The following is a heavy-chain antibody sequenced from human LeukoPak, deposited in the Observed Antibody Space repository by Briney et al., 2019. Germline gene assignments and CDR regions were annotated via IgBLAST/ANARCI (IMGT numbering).Heavy chain of an antibody. CDR2: ISSDPNYI. J-gene: IGHJ4*02. Sequence: PGGSLRLSCAASGFTVSSYTMNWVRQAPGKGLEWVSSISSDPNYIFYADSVKGRFTISRDNARNLLYLQMNSLRVEDTAVYYCARDSSMLRGPLVIYYFDFWGQGTLVTVSS. D-gene: IGHD3-10*01. CDR1: GFTVSSYT. V-gene: IGHV3-21*03. CDR3: ARDSSMLRGPLVIYYFDF.